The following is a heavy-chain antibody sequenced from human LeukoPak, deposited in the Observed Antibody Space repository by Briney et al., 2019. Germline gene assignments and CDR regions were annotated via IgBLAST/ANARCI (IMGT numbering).Heavy chain of an antibody. CDR3: ARDLPSPGISVADDY. D-gene: IGHD6-19*01. Sequence: ASVKVSCKAPGYTFTGYYMFWLRQAPGQGLEWMGRINPNSGGTNYAQKFQGRVTMTRDTSITTAYMELSSLRSDDTAVYYCARDLPSPGISVADDYWGQGTLVTVSS. J-gene: IGHJ4*02. V-gene: IGHV1-2*06. CDR2: INPNSGGT. CDR1: GYTFTGYY.